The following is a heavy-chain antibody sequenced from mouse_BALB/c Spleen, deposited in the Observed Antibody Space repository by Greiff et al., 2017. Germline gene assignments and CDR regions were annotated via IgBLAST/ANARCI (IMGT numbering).Heavy chain of an antibody. D-gene: IGHD1-1*01. Sequence: VQLQQSGAELVKPGASVKLSCTASGFNIKDTYMHWVKQRPEQGLEWIGRIDPANGNTKYDPKFQGKATITADTSSNTAYLQLSSLTSEDTAVYYCARGLLRFLFDDWGQGTTLTVSS. CDR3: ARGLLRFLFDD. J-gene: IGHJ2*01. CDR1: GFNIKDTY. CDR2: IDPANGNT. V-gene: IGHV14-3*02.